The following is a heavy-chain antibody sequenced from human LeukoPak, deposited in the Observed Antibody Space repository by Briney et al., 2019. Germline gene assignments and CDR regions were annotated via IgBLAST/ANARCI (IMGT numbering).Heavy chain of an antibody. CDR2: MHHSGST. CDR3: ARDPGAYYDSSGYLNWFDP. J-gene: IGHJ5*02. D-gene: IGHD3-22*01. Sequence: SETLSLTCTVSGGSITTRSYYWGWIRQPPGKGLEWIGSMHHSGSTYYNPSLKSRVTTSVDTTKNQFSLKLSSVTAADTAVYYCARDPGAYYDSSGYLNWFDPWGQGTLVTVSS. CDR1: GGSITTRSYY. V-gene: IGHV4-39*07.